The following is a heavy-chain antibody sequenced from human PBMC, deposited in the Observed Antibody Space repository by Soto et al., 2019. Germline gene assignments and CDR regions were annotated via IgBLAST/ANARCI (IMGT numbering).Heavy chain of an antibody. D-gene: IGHD2-21*02. J-gene: IGHJ5*02. Sequence: PSETLSLTCTVSGVSISSGGYYLSWIRQHQGKGLEWIGYIYYSGSTYYNPSLKSRVTISVDTSKNQFSLKLSSVTAADTAVYYCARWATAILQNWLDPWGQGTLVTVSS. CDR1: GVSISSGGYY. CDR2: IYYSGST. CDR3: ARWATAILQNWLDP. V-gene: IGHV4-31*03.